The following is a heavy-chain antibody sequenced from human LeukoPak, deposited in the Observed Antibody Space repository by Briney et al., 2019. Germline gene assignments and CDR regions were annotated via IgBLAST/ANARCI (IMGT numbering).Heavy chain of an antibody. CDR1: GFTFTTYW. CDR3: ARGGDYASGSPGDY. J-gene: IGHJ4*02. Sequence: GGSLRLSCAASGFTFTTYWMHWVRQAPGKGLVWVSRIHTDGSTTTYADSVKGRFTISRDNAKNTLYLQMNSLRAEDTAVYYCARGGDYASGSPGDYWGQGTLVTVSS. CDR2: IHTDGSTT. D-gene: IGHD3-10*01. V-gene: IGHV3-74*01.